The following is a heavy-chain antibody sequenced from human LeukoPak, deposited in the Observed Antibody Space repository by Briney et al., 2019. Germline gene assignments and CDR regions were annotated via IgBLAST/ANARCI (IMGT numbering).Heavy chain of an antibody. Sequence: SETLSLTCSVSGGSISRSGYYWAWIRQPPGKGLEWIASSDYTGSKTYNPSLKSRVTVSVDTSKNQFFLKLTSVTAADTAVYYCAKDFGDFRTDYWGQGTLVTVSS. D-gene: IGHD4-17*01. CDR3: AKDFGDFRTDY. J-gene: IGHJ4*02. CDR1: GGSISRSGYY. V-gene: IGHV4-39*01. CDR2: SDYTGSK.